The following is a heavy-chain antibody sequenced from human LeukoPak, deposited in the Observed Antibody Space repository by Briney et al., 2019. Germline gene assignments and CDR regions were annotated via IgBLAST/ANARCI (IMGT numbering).Heavy chain of an antibody. V-gene: IGHV4-4*07. CDR1: GGSISSYY. Sequence: SETLSLTCTVSGGSISSYYWSWIRQPAGKGLEWIGRIYTSGSTIYNPSLKSRVTMSVDTSKNQFSLKLSSVTAADTAVYYCARDRSRGDGSSTSCRYYFDYWGQGTLVTVSS. D-gene: IGHD2-2*01. CDR3: ARDRSRGDGSSTSCRYYFDY. CDR2: IYTSGST. J-gene: IGHJ4*02.